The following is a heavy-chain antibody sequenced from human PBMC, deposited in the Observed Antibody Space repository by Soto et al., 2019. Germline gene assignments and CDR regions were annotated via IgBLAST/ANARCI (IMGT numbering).Heavy chain of an antibody. CDR1: GYSFACYW. D-gene: IGHD3-22*01. V-gene: IGHV5-10-1*01. J-gene: IGHJ4*02. CDR2: IDPSDSQT. CDR3: ARQIYDSDTGPNFQYYFDS. Sequence: PGESLKTSFKGSGYSFACYWITWVRQKPGKGLEWMGRIDPSDSQTYYSPSFRGHVTISVTKSITTVFLQWSSLRASDTAMYYCARQIYDSDTGPNFQYYFDSWGQGTPVTVSS.